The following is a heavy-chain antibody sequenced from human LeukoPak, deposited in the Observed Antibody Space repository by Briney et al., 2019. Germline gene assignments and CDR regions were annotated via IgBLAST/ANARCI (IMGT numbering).Heavy chain of an antibody. CDR1: GGSISSYY. J-gene: IGHJ4*02. CDR3: AGPGSSWYLGDY. D-gene: IGHD6-13*01. CDR2: ISYSGCT. V-gene: IGHV4-59*08. Sequence: PSETLSLTCTVSGGSISSYYWSWIRQPPGKGLEWIGYISYSGCTNCNPSLKSRVTMPVDTSKNQFSLKLSSVTAADTAVYYCAGPGSSWYLGDYWGQGTLVTVSS.